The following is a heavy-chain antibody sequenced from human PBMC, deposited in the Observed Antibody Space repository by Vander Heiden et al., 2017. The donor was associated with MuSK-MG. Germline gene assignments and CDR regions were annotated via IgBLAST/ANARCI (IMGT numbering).Heavy chain of an antibody. CDR1: GYCFTSYG. Sequence: DVQLHQSGAELEQRGRSLTISCKASGYCFTSYGIGWVRQMPGKGLEWMGIIEPGDSDTRYRPSFQGQFTISADKSISTAYRQRSSLQASDPPMYYCARRGWGRLSMSPEAFDIWGQGTMVTVSS. CDR2: IEPGDSDT. V-gene: IGHV5-51*01. CDR3: ARRGWGRLSMSPEAFDI. D-gene: IGHD1-26*01. J-gene: IGHJ3*02.